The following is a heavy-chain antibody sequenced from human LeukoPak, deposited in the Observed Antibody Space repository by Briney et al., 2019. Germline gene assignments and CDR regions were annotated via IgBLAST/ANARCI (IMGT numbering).Heavy chain of an antibody. CDR2: INPDSGDT. CDR3: ATAVLPRSLTG. V-gene: IGHV1-2*02. Sequence: ASVKVSCKASGYTFTGYYMHWVRQASGQGLEWMGWINPDSGDTNYAQKFQGRVTMTRDTSISTAYMELSSLRSEDTAVYYCATAVLPRSLTGWGQGTLVTVSS. CDR1: GYTFTGYY. D-gene: IGHD1-1*01. J-gene: IGHJ4*02.